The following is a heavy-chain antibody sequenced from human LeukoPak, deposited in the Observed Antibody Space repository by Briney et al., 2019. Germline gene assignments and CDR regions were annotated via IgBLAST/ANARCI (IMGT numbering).Heavy chain of an antibody. CDR3: AAPLVLAFDP. CDR1: GGSISSSSYY. D-gene: IGHD2-15*01. J-gene: IGHJ5*02. V-gene: IGHV4-39*01. Sequence: PSETLSLTCTVSGGSISSSSYYWGWIRQPPGKGLEWIGYIYYSGSTYYNPSLKSRVTISVDTSKNQFSLKLTSVTAADTAVYYCAAPLVLAFDPWGQGTLVTVSS. CDR2: IYYSGST.